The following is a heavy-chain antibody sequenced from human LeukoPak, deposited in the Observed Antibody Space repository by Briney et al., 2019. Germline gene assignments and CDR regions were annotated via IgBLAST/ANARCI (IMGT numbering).Heavy chain of an antibody. CDR1: GFTFSSYG. V-gene: IGHV3-30*03. J-gene: IGHJ3*02. Sequence: GGSLRLSCAATGFTFSSYGMHWVRQAPGKGLEWVAVISYDGSNKYYADSVKGRFTISRENAKNSLYLQMNSLRAGDTAVYYCARVGRDDAFDIWGQGTMVTVSS. CDR2: ISYDGSNK. CDR3: ARVGRDDAFDI.